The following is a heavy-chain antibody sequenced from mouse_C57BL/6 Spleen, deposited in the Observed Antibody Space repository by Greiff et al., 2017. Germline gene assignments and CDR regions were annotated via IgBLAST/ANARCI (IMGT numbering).Heavy chain of an antibody. Sequence: EVKLQESGPGLVKPSQSLSLTCSVTGYSITSGYYWNWIRQFPGNKLEWMGYISYDGSNNYNPSLKNRISITRDTYKNQFFLKLNSVTTEDTATYYCARDGGPGFAYWGQGTLVTVSA. V-gene: IGHV3-6*01. CDR1: GYSITSGYY. J-gene: IGHJ3*01. CDR2: ISYDGSN. CDR3: ARDGGPGFAY.